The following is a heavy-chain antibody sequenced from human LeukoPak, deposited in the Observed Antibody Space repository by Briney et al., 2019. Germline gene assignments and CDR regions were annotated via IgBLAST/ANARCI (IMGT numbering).Heavy chain of an antibody. CDR3: ARAGGSYPVDYYYYMDV. CDR2: INHSGST. V-gene: IGHV4-39*07. D-gene: IGHD1-26*01. J-gene: IGHJ6*03. CDR1: GGSISSGSYY. Sequence: SQTLSLTCTVSGGSISSGSYYWSWIRQPPGKGLEWIGEINHSGSTNYNPSLKSRVTISVDTSKNQFSLKLSSVTAADTAVYYCARAGGSYPVDYYYYMDVWGKGTTVTVSS.